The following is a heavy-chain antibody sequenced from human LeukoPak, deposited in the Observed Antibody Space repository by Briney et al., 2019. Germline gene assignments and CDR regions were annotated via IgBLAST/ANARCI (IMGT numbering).Heavy chain of an antibody. J-gene: IGHJ4*02. CDR3: ARDSSITMVRGVGD. Sequence: GGSLRLSCAASGFTFSSYWMHWVRQAPGKGLVWVSRINVYGSDTSYADSVKGRFTISRDNAKNSLYLQMNSLRAEDTAVYYCARDSSITMVRGVGDWGQGTLVTVSS. CDR1: GFTFSSYW. D-gene: IGHD3-10*01. V-gene: IGHV3-74*01. CDR2: INVYGSDT.